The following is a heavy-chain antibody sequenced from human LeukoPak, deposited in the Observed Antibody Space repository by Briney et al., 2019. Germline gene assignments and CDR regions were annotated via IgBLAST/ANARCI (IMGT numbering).Heavy chain of an antibody. CDR2: INPNSGGT. CDR1: GYTFTDYY. V-gene: IGHV1-2*02. D-gene: IGHD6-19*01. J-gene: IGHJ4*02. CDR3: ARTYSSGWYFGY. Sequence: ASVKVSCTASGYTFTDYYMNWVRQAPGQGLEWMGWINPNSGGTNYAQKFQGRATMTRDTSITTAYMELGRLRPDDTAVYYCARTYSSGWYFGYWGQGTLVTVSS.